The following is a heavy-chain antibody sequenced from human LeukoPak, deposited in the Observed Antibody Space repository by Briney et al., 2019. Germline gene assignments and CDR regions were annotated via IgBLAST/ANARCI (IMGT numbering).Heavy chain of an antibody. D-gene: IGHD3-22*01. V-gene: IGHV3-20*04. J-gene: IGHJ3*02. Sequence: GGSLRLSCAASGFTFDDYGMNWVRQAPGKGLEWVSTITWNAANTGYADSVKGRFTISRDNAKNTLYLQMNSLRAEDTAVYYCARDPRLYYYDSSGQKMGDAFDIWGQGTMVTVSS. CDR1: GFTFDDYG. CDR2: ITWNAANT. CDR3: ARDPRLYYYDSSGQKMGDAFDI.